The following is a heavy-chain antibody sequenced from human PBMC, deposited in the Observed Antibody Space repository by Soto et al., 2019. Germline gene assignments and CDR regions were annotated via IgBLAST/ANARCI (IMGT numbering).Heavy chain of an antibody. CDR3: AKLGPYGSESYSFRYNWIDP. V-gene: IGHV3-53*01. Sequence: EVQLVDSGGGLIQPGGSLRLSCAASGFSVSSSHMIWVRQAPGKGLEWVSVIYSGGATYYAVSVKGRFTISRDRSKNPVYLQMDGLRTEDTAVYHCAKLGPYGSESYSFRYNWIDPWGQGTLVTVSS. CDR2: IYSGGAT. J-gene: IGHJ5*02. CDR1: GFSVSSSH. D-gene: IGHD3-10*01.